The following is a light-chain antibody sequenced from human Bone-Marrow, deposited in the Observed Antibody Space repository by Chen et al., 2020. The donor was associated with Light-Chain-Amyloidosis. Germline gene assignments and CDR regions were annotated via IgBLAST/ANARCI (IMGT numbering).Light chain of an antibody. J-gene: IGLJ3*02. Sequence: NFMLTQPHSVSESPGKTVIISCTRSSGSIATYYVQWYQQRPGSSPTTVIYEDDQRPSGVPDRFSGSIDRSSNSASLTISGLKTEDEADYYCQSYQGSSQGVFGGGTKLTVL. CDR3: QSYQGSSQGV. CDR1: SGSIATYY. CDR2: EDD. V-gene: IGLV6-57*01.